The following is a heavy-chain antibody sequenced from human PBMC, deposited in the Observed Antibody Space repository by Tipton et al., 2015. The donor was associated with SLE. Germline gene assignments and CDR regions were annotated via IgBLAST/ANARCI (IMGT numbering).Heavy chain of an antibody. D-gene: IGHD1-14*01. CDR2: ISTSGNAI. J-gene: IGHJ3*02. CDR3: ARVGITMVKGVVGDDAFDI. CDR1: GFTFSNYE. Sequence: SLRLSCAGSGFTFSNYEMVWVRQAPGKGLEWISYISTSGNAIYSADSVEGRFTVSRDNAENSLYLQMNNLRADDTAVYYCARVGITMVKGVVGDDAFDIWGQGTTVIVSS. V-gene: IGHV3-48*03.